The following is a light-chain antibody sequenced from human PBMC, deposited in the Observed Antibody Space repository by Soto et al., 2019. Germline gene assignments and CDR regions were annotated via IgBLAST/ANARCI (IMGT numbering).Light chain of an antibody. CDR1: RSDIHDFNS. CDR2: DAN. V-gene: IGLV2-14*01. J-gene: IGLJ1*01. Sequence: QSVLTQPGSVSGAPGQSITILCSGPRSDIHDFNSISWYQHHPGKAPRLIVYDANKRPSGISPRFSGSKSGLTASLTISGLQGDDEANYFCTSYADKNTLVFGTGTKVTVL. CDR3: TSYADKNTLV.